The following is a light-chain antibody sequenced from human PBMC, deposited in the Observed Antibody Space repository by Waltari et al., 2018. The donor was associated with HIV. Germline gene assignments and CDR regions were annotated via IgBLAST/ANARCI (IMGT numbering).Light chain of an antibody. V-gene: IGLV1-44*01. CDR3: ATWDDGLVRVV. CDR1: SSNIGSNY. J-gene: IGLJ2*01. Sequence: QSVLTQPPSVSGTPGQRVTIPCSGSSSNIGSNYVNWYRQLPGMAPQLLIYNDYERPSGVSDRFSGFDSGTSASLAISGLQFDDEADYYCATWDDGLVRVVFGGGTKLTVV. CDR2: NDY.